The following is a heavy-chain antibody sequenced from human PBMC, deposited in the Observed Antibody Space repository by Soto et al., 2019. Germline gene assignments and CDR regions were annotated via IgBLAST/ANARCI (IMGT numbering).Heavy chain of an antibody. Sequence: EVQLLESGGGLVQPGGSLRLSCAASGFTFSNFAMSWVRQAPGKGLEWVSSISGRGAGVYYADSVKGRFTISRDNSKNTLYLQMNSLRAEDTAIYYCACANVVIAAAPPDSWGRGVLVTASS. CDR1: GFTFSNFA. V-gene: IGHV3-23*01. D-gene: IGHD6-25*01. CDR3: ACANVVIAAAPPDS. CDR2: ISGRGAGV. J-gene: IGHJ4*02.